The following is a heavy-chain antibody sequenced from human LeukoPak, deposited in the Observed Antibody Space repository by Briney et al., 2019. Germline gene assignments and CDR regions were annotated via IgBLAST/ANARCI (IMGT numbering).Heavy chain of an antibody. CDR3: ASIAVAGEVY. V-gene: IGHV3-21*01. CDR2: ISSSSSYI. Sequence: NPGGSLRLSCAASGFTFSSYSMNWVCQAPGKGLEWVSSISSSSSYIYYADSVKGRFTISGDNAKNSLYLQMNSLRAEDTAVYYCASIAVAGEVYWGQGALVADSS. CDR1: GFTFSSYS. J-gene: IGHJ4*02. D-gene: IGHD6-19*01.